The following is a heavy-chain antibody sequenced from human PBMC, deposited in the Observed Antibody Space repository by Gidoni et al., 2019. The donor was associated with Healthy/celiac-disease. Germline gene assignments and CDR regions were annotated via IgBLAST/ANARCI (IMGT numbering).Heavy chain of an antibody. V-gene: IGHV3-15*01. Sequence: TDYAAPVKGRFTISRDDSKNTLYLQMNSLKTEDTAVYYCTTALGYCSSTSCLIYDYWGQGTLVTVSS. J-gene: IGHJ4*02. CDR3: TTALGYCSSTSCLIYDY. D-gene: IGHD2-2*03. CDR2: T.